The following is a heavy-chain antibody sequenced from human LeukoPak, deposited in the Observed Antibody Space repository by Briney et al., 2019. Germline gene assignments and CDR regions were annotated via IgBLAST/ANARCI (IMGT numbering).Heavy chain of an antibody. D-gene: IGHD3-10*01. J-gene: IGHJ4*02. V-gene: IGHV3-30*04. CDR1: GFTFSSYA. Sequence: PGGSLRLSCAASGFTFSSYAMHWVRQAPGKGLEWVAVISYDGSNKYYADSVKGRFTISRDNSKNTLYLQMNSLRAEDTAVYYCARLHYYGSGSYPGYWGQGTLVTVSS. CDR3: ARLHYYGSGSYPGY. CDR2: ISYDGSNK.